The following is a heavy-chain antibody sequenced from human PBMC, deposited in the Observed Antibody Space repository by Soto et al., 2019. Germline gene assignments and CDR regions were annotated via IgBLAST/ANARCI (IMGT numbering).Heavy chain of an antibody. CDR3: AKGLSFGVVTTSDY. D-gene: IGHD3-3*01. Sequence: GGSLRLSCAASGFTFSSYAMSWVRQAPGKGLEWVSAISGSGGSTYYADSVKGRFTISRDNSKNTLYLQMNSLRAEDTAVYYCAKGLSFGVVTTSDYWGQGTLVTVSS. CDR2: ISGSGGST. J-gene: IGHJ4*02. CDR1: GFTFSSYA. V-gene: IGHV3-23*01.